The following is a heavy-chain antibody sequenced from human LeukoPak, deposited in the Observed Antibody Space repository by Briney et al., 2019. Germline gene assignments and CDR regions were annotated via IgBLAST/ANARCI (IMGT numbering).Heavy chain of an antibody. CDR2: IYSGGST. Sequence: GGSLRLSCAASGFTVSSNYMSWVHQAPGKGLEWGSVIYSGGSTYYADSVKGRFTISRDNCKNTLYLQMNSLRDDDTAVYYCAKGDPGYSSSLDYWGQGTLVTVSS. CDR3: AKGDPGYSSSLDY. J-gene: IGHJ4*02. CDR1: GFTVSSNY. V-gene: IGHV3-53*01. D-gene: IGHD6-13*01.